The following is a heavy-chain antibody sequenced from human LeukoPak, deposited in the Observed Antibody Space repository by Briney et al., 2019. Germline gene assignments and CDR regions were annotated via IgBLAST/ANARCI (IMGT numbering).Heavy chain of an antibody. CDR2: ISSSRSTI. Sequence: GGSLRLSCAASGFTFSNYSMNWVRQAPGKGLEWVSYISSSRSTIHYADSVKGRFTISRGNAKKSLYLQMNSLRAEDTAVYYCARDQRYYYDSSGHFDYWGQGTLVTVSS. D-gene: IGHD3-22*01. CDR3: ARDQRYYYDSSGHFDY. J-gene: IGHJ4*02. CDR1: GFTFSNYS. V-gene: IGHV3-48*01.